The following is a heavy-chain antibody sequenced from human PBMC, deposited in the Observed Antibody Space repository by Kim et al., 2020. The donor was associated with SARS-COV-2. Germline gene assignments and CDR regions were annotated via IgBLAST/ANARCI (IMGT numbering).Heavy chain of an antibody. CDR1: GFTFSSYS. V-gene: IGHV3-21*01. CDR2: ISSSSSYI. D-gene: IGHD6-13*01. J-gene: IGHJ5*02. CDR3: AREWAFIAAATNGVGFDP. Sequence: GGSLRLSCAASGFTFSSYSMNRVRQAPGKGLEWVSSISSSSSYIYYADSVKGRFTISRDNAKNSLYLQMNSLRAEDTAVYYCAREWAFIAAATNGVGFDPWGQGTLVTVSS.